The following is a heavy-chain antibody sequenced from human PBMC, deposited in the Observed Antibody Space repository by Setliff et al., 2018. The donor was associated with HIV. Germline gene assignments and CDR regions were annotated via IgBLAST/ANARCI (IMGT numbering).Heavy chain of an antibody. CDR3: ASRVYYYDDSATLREEGFVP. D-gene: IGHD3-22*01. CDR2: IYYNEKT. V-gene: IGHV4-39*01. J-gene: IGHJ5*02. CDR1: GGSASNSRYY. Sequence: SETLSLTCTVSGGSASNSRYYWAWIRQPPGKGLEYIGSIYYNEKTYYSPSLKSRVTISIDTSKNQFSLNLTSVTAADSAVYYCASRVYYYDDSATLREEGFVPWGQGTLVTVSS.